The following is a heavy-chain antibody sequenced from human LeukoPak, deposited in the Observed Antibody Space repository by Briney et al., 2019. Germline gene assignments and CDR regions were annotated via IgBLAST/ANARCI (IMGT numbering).Heavy chain of an antibody. CDR3: ARVAVPAARRFDY. J-gene: IGHJ4*02. V-gene: IGHV4-34*01. Sequence: SETLSLTCAVYGGSFSGYYWSWIRQPPGKGLEWIGEINHSGSTNYDPSLESRVTISVDTSKNQFSLKLSSVTAADTAVYYCARVAVPAARRFDYWGQGTLVTVSS. CDR1: GGSFSGYY. D-gene: IGHD2-2*01. CDR2: INHSGST.